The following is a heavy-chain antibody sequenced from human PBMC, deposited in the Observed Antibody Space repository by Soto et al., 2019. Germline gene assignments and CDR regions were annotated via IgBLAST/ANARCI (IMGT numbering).Heavy chain of an antibody. D-gene: IGHD6-13*01. Sequence: RPPVKVSCKASGYTFTNYHIHWVRQAPGQGLEWMAWINPNSGGTNYAQKFQGLVTMTRDTSISTAYMELSGLRSDDTAVYYCARVQMTTSWYSDYYFDYWGQGTLVTVSS. V-gene: IGHV1-2*04. CDR3: ARVQMTTSWYSDYYFDY. J-gene: IGHJ4*02. CDR1: GYTFTNYH. CDR2: INPNSGGT.